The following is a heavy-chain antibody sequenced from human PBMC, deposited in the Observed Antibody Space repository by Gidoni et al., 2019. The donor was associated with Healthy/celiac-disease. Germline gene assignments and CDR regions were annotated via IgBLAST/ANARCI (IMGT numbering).Heavy chain of an antibody. D-gene: IGHD6-13*01. CDR1: GCTFDDYG. CDR2: INWNGGST. J-gene: IGHJ5*02. Sequence: EVQLVESGGGVVRPGGSLRLSCPASGCTFDDYGMSWVRQAPGKGLEWVSGINWNGGSTGYADSVKGRFTISRDNAKNSLYLQMNSLRAEDTALYHCARDGHGGIGEWFDPWGQGTLVTVSS. CDR3: ARDGHGGIGEWFDP. V-gene: IGHV3-20*01.